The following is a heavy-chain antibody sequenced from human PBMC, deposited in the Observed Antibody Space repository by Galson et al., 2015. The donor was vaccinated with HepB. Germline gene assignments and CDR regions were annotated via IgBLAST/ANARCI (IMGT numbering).Heavy chain of an antibody. CDR1: GFTFRYYG. D-gene: IGHD1-1*01. V-gene: IGHV3-33*01. CDR2: IWNDGNNK. CDR3: ARDFPLDTSVPRQSPYDSLDI. J-gene: IGHJ3*02. Sequence: SLRLSCAASGFTFRYYGMHWVRQAPGKGLEWVTVIWNDGNNKYYADSVKGRFSISRDNSKNTVDLQMNSLSDEDTAVYYCARDFPLDTSVPRQSPYDSLDIWGQGTMVTVSS.